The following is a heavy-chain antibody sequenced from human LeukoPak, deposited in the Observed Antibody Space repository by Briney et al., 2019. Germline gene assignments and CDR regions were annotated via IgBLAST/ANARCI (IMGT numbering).Heavy chain of an antibody. Sequence: ASVKVSCKASGYTFTSYGISWVRQAPGQGLEWMGWISAYNGNTNYAQKLQGRVTMTTDTSTSTAHMELRGLRSDDTAVYYCARDEDPGYSSSWIDYWGQGTLVTVSS. D-gene: IGHD6-13*01. CDR2: ISAYNGNT. J-gene: IGHJ4*02. CDR1: GYTFTSYG. V-gene: IGHV1-18*01. CDR3: ARDEDPGYSSSWIDY.